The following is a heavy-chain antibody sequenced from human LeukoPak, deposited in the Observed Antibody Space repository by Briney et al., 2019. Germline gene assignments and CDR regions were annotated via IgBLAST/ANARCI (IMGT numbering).Heavy chain of an antibody. D-gene: IGHD6-13*01. CDR2: INPSGGST. V-gene: IGHV1-46*01. CDR1: GYTFTSYY. Sequence: GASVKVSCKASGYTFTSYYMHWVRQAPGPGLEWMGIINPSGGSTSYAQKFQGRVTMTRDMYTSTVYMELNSLRSEDTAVYYCASSTYSSSWQHFDYWGQGTLVTVSS. J-gene: IGHJ4*02. CDR3: ASSTYSSSWQHFDY.